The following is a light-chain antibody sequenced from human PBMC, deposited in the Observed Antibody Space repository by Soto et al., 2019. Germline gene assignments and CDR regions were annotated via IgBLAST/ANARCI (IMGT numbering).Light chain of an antibody. CDR1: SSDVGGYDF. J-gene: IGLJ3*02. V-gene: IGLV2-8*01. Sequence: QSALTQPPSASGSPGQSVTISCTGTSSDVGGYDFVSWYQQHPGKAPKLVIYEVYKRPSGVPARFSGSKSGNTASLTVSGLQAEDEADYHCFSYGGSVNLGVFGGGTKVTVL. CDR3: FSYGGSVNLGV. CDR2: EVY.